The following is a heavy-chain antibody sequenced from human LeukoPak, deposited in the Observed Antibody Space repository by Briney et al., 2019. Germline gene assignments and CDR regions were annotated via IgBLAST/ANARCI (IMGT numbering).Heavy chain of an antibody. V-gene: IGHV1-69*01. CDR3: ASSGAYYGSGSYQNWFDP. Sequence: SVKVSCKASGGTFSSYAISWVRQAPGQGLEWMGGTIPIFGTANYAQKFQGRVTITADESTSTAYMELSSLRSEDTAVYYCASSGAYYGSGSYQNWFDPWGQGTLVTVSS. CDR1: GGTFSSYA. CDR2: TIPIFGTA. D-gene: IGHD3-10*01. J-gene: IGHJ5*02.